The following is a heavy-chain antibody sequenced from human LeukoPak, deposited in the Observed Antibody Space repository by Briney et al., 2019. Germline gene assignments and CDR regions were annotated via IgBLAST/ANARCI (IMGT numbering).Heavy chain of an antibody. Sequence: GASVKVSCTASGGTFSSYAISWVRQAPGQGLEWMGGIIPIFGTANYAQKFQGRVTITRDTSASTAYMELSSLRSEDTAVYYCASGSTSSIFVYWGQGTLVTVSS. D-gene: IGHD2-2*01. V-gene: IGHV1-69*05. CDR3: ASGSTSSIFVY. CDR1: GGTFSSYA. J-gene: IGHJ4*02. CDR2: IIPIFGTA.